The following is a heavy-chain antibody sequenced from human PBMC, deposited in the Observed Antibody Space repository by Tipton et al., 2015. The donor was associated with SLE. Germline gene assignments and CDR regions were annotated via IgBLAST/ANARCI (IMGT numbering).Heavy chain of an antibody. Sequence: GSLRLSCAASGFTFSSYGMHWVRQAPGKGLEWVAFIRYDGSNKYYADSVKGRFTISRDNSKNTLYLQMNSLRAEDTAVYYCAKDGLYYYDGYGMDVWGQGTTVTVSS. J-gene: IGHJ6*02. V-gene: IGHV3-30*02. CDR2: IRYDGSNK. CDR1: GFTFSSYG. CDR3: AKDGLYYYDGYGMDV. D-gene: IGHD3-22*01.